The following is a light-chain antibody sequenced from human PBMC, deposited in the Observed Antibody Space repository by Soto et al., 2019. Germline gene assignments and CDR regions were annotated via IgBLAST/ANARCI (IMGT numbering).Light chain of an antibody. CDR2: GAS. Sequence: EIGLTQSPGTLSLSPGERATLSCRASQSVSSSYLAWYQQKPGQAPRLLIYGASSSATGIPDSFSGSGSGTDFTLTISRLEPEDFALYYCQQYGSSPLTFGGGTKVEIK. V-gene: IGKV3-20*01. CDR3: QQYGSSPLT. J-gene: IGKJ4*01. CDR1: QSVSSSY.